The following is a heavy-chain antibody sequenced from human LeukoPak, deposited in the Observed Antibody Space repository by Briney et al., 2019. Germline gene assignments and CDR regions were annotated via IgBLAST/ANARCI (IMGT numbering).Heavy chain of an antibody. J-gene: IGHJ2*01. V-gene: IGHV4-61*01. CDR2: IYYSGST. D-gene: IGHD6-13*01. CDR3: ARVYYSNSYDYWYFDL. Sequence: SETLSLTCTVSGGSISSGSYYRSWIRQPPGKGLEWIAYIYYSGSTNYSPSLKSRVTISVDTSKNQFSLKLSSVTAADTAVYYCARVYYSNSYDYWYFDLWGRGTLVTVSS. CDR1: GGSISSGSYY.